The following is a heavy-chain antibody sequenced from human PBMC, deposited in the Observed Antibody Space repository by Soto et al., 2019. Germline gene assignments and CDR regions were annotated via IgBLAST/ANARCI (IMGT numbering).Heavy chain of an antibody. V-gene: IGHV3-15*07. CDR3: TPRITVFSVNNY. D-gene: IGHD3-10*01. CDR2: IKSKADDESA. J-gene: IGHJ4*02. CDR1: GFAFSNAW. Sequence: EVQLVQSGGGLVEPGGSLRLSCAASGFAFSNAWMNWVRQRPGKGLAXXGRIKSKADDESADYSAPVKGXFTXXXXXXXXXXXXXXXSLKTEDTGVYYCTPRITVFSVNNYWGQGTLVTVSS.